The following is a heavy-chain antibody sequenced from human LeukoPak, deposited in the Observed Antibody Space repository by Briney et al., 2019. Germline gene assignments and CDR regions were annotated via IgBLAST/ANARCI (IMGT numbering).Heavy chain of an antibody. CDR1: GVTLSSYA. Sequence: GGSLRLSCAASGVTLSSYAMSWARQAPGKGLEWVSAITGSGGNTYYADSVKGRFTISRDNSKNTLSLQMNSLRVEDTAVYYCAKTQAYHYYGSGTYYSYWGQGTLVTVSS. D-gene: IGHD3-10*01. V-gene: IGHV3-23*01. CDR3: AKTQAYHYYGSGTYYSY. CDR2: ITGSGGNT. J-gene: IGHJ4*02.